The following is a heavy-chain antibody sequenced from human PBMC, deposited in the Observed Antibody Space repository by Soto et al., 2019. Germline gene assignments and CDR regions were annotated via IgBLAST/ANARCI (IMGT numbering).Heavy chain of an antibody. Sequence: QVQLQESGPGLVESSQTLSLTCTVSGGSIRTAGYYWGWNRQRPGKGLEWIGYIFYSGATYYKSSLKSRTTLSLDTSKNQFYMNMTSLTAADTAVYFCARVRRVRGIRFDPWGLGIPVTVSS. CDR1: GGSIRTAGYY. J-gene: IGHJ5*02. D-gene: IGHD3-16*01. CDR3: ARVRRVRGIRFDP. V-gene: IGHV4-31*03. CDR2: IFYSGAT.